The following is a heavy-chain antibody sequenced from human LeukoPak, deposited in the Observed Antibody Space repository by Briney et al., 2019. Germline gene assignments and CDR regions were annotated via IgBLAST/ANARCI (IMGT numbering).Heavy chain of an antibody. J-gene: IGHJ4*02. CDR1: GSTFGSW. Sequence: PGGSLRLSCTASGSTFGSWIIWVRQAPRKGLEWVASIKQDGSEKYYLDSVKGRFTMSRDSAKNSLYLQMSSLRAEDTAVYYCYDTSGHWGQGTLVTVSS. CDR2: IKQDGSEK. V-gene: IGHV3-7*01. CDR3: YDTSGH. D-gene: IGHD3-22*01.